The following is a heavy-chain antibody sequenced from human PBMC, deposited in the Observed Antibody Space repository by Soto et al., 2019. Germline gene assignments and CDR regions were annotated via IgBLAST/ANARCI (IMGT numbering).Heavy chain of an antibody. D-gene: IGHD5-18*01. CDR3: AKNLVDTAMAQPYYYYFYYMYV. Sequence: EVQLLESGGGLVQPGGSLRLSCAASGFTFSSYAMSWVRQAPGKGLEWVSAISGSGGSTYYAESVKGRFTKSRDNSKNTLYLQMNSLRDEDTDVYYCAKNLVDTAMAQPYYYYFYYMYVWGKGTPVTVSS. V-gene: IGHV3-23*01. CDR1: GFTFSSYA. J-gene: IGHJ6*03. CDR2: ISGSGGST.